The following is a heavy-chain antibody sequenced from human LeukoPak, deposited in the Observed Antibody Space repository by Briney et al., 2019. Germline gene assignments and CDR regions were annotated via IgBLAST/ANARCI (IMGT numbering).Heavy chain of an antibody. CDR2: IHSSGST. V-gene: IGHV4-59*11. Sequence: SETLSLTCNVSGDSMNNHHWTWIRQPPGKGLELIGHIHSSGSTTYTPSLKSRVTVSLDTSKNQFSRKLSSVAAADTALYYCARFSSGCTTASCYVDYWGQGILVTVSS. J-gene: IGHJ4*02. CDR3: ARFSSGCTTASCYVDY. CDR1: GDSMNNHH. D-gene: IGHD2-2*01.